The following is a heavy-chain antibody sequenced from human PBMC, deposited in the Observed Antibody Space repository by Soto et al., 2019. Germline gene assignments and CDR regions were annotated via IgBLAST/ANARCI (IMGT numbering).Heavy chain of an antibody. J-gene: IGHJ4*02. CDR2: ISYDGSNK. CDR3: AREGRGKSDYYDSSGYYDY. D-gene: IGHD3-22*01. V-gene: IGHV3-30-3*01. CDR1: GFTFSSYA. Sequence: SGGSLRLSCAASGFTFSSYAMHWVRQAPGKGLEWVAVISYDGSNKYYADSVKGRFTISRDNSKNTLYLQMNSLRAEDTAVYYCAREGRGKSDYYDSSGYYDYWGQGTLVTVSS.